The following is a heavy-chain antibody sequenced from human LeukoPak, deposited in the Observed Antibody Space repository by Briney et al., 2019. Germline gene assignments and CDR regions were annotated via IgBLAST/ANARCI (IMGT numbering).Heavy chain of an antibody. CDR3: AKAVGTSGSMYYFDY. CDR1: GFTFSSYS. J-gene: IGHJ4*02. CDR2: IWYDGSNK. V-gene: IGHV3-33*06. D-gene: IGHD5-12*01. Sequence: GGSLRLSRAASGFTFSSYSMNWVRQAPGKGLEWVAVIWYDGSNKYYADSVKGRFTISRDNSKNTLYLQMNSLRAEDTAVYYCAKAVGTSGSMYYFDYWGQGTLVTVSS.